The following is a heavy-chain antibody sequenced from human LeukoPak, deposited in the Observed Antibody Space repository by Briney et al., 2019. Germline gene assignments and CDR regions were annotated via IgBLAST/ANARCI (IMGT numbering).Heavy chain of an antibody. Sequence: GGSLRLSCAASGFTFSSYWMRWVRQAPGKGLVWVSRINSDASSTSYADSVKGRFTISRDNAKNTLYLQMNSLRAEDTAVYYCAREQWLGLYYYYYYMDVWGKGTTVTVSS. D-gene: IGHD6-19*01. V-gene: IGHV3-74*01. CDR3: AREQWLGLYYYYYYMDV. CDR2: INSDASST. CDR1: GFTFSSYW. J-gene: IGHJ6*03.